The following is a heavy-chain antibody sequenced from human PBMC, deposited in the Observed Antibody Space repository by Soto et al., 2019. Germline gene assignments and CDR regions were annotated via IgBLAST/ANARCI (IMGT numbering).Heavy chain of an antibody. V-gene: IGHV4-30-4*01. CDR2: IYKSATT. Sequence: SETLSLTCSVSGDSISNLDYFWAWIRQPPGQALEYIGYIYKSATTYYNPSFESRVALSVDTSKSQFSLNVTSVTAADTAVYFCARGRYCLTGRCFPNWFDSWGQGALVTVSS. CDR3: ARGRYCLTGRCFPNWFDS. D-gene: IGHD7-27*01. J-gene: IGHJ5*01. CDR1: GDSISNLDYF.